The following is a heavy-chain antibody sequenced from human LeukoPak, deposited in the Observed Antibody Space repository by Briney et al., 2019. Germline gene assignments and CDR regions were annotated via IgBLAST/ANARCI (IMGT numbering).Heavy chain of an antibody. CDR3: ARRRVYYDTSGYYSGYYYMDV. CDR1: GGSISSYY. Sequence: SETLSLTCTVSGGSISSYYWSWIRQPPGKGLEWIGYIYYSGSTNYNPSLKSRVTISVDTSKNQFSLKLNSVTAADTAVYYCARRRVYYDTSGYYSGYYYMDVWGKGTTVTISS. D-gene: IGHD3-22*01. CDR2: IYYSGST. J-gene: IGHJ6*03. V-gene: IGHV4-59*12.